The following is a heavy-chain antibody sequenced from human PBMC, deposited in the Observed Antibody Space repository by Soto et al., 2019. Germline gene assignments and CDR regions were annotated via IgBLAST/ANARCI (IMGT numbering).Heavy chain of an antibody. CDR1: GGSISSGGDC. Sequence: SETLSLTYTVSGGSISSGGDCWSWIRQHPGKGLEWIGYIYYSGSTYYNPSLKSRVTISVDTSKNQFSLKLSSVTAADTAVHYCARGYYDRWSGPAYYFDYWGQGTLVTVSS. CDR3: ARGYYDRWSGPAYYFDY. D-gene: IGHD3-3*01. CDR2: IYYSGST. J-gene: IGHJ4*02. V-gene: IGHV4-31*03.